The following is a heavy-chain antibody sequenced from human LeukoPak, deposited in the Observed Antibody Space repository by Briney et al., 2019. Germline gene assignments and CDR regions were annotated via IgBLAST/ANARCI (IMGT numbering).Heavy chain of an antibody. V-gene: IGHV3-23*01. Sequence: GGSLRLSCAASGFTFDSYAMSRVRQAPGKGLEWVSAVSGGGGSTYYADSVKGRFTISRDNSKNTLYLQMNSLRAEDTAVYYCAKGGALGYCTSTSCYPLDYWGQGTLVTVSS. CDR3: AKGGALGYCTSTSCYPLDY. D-gene: IGHD2-2*01. CDR2: VSGGGGST. J-gene: IGHJ4*02. CDR1: GFTFDSYA.